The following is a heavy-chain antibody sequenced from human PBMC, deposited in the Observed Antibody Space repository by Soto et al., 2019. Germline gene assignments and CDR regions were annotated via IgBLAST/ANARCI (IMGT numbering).Heavy chain of an antibody. V-gene: IGHV4-39*01. J-gene: IGHJ4*02. D-gene: IGHD3-10*01. CDR1: GGSISSSSYY. CDR3: ANPKHPEYYYGSGSYSPFDY. Sequence: SETLSLTCTVSGGSISSSSYYWGWIRQPPGKGLEWIGSIYYSGSTYYNPSLKSRVTISVDTSKNQFSLKLSSVTAADTAVYYCANPKHPEYYYGSGSYSPFDYWGQGTLVTVSS. CDR2: IYYSGST.